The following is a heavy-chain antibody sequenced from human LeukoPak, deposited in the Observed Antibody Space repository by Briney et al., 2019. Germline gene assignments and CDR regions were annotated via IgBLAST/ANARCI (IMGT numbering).Heavy chain of an antibody. CDR3: ASVNINCGGDCYKFDS. CDR2: IIPIFGTA. V-gene: IGHV1-69*05. Sequence: SVKVSCKASGGTFSSYAISWVRQAPGQGLEWMGGIIPIFGTANYAQKFQGRVTMTSDTSTSTVYMELSSLRSDDTAVYYCASVNINCGGDCYKFDSWGQGTLVTVSS. J-gene: IGHJ4*02. D-gene: IGHD2-21*02. CDR1: GGTFSSYA.